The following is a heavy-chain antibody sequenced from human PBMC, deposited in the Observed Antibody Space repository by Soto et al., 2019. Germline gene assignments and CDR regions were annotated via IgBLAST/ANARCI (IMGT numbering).Heavy chain of an antibody. Sequence: ASVKVSCKASGYTFTSYYMHWVRQAPGQGLEWMGIINPSGGSTSYAQKFQGRVTMTRDTSTSTVYMELSSLRSEDTAVYYCARDMLHYYDSSGYSLFDYWGQGTLVTVSS. CDR2: INPSGGST. CDR3: ARDMLHYYDSSGYSLFDY. V-gene: IGHV1-46*01. CDR1: GYTFTSYY. J-gene: IGHJ4*02. D-gene: IGHD3-22*01.